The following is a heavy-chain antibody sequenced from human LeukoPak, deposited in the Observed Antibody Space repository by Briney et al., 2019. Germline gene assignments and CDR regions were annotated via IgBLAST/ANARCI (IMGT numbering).Heavy chain of an antibody. CDR3: ARAVSGRFDY. V-gene: IGHV4-59*08. CDR2: IYYSGST. D-gene: IGHD6-19*01. Sequence: SETLSLTCTVSGGSMSPYHWGWIRQPPGKGLEWTGYIYYSGSTNYNPALNSRVTISVDTSKNQFSLRLSSVTAADTAIYYCARAVSGRFDYWGQGTLVTVSS. J-gene: IGHJ4*02. CDR1: GGSMSPYH.